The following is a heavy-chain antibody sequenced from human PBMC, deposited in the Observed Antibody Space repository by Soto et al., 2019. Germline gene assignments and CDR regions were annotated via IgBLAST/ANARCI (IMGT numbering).Heavy chain of an antibody. CDR1: GFTFSSYS. V-gene: IGHV3-21*01. J-gene: IGHJ4*02. CDR2: ISSSSSYI. D-gene: IGHD2-2*01. CDR3: ARVSSWAPSDY. Sequence: EVQLVESGGGLVKPGGSLRLSCAASGFTFSSYSMNWVRRAPGKGLEWVSSISSSSSYIYYADSVKGRFTISRDNAKNSLYLQMNSLRAEDTSVYYCARVSSWAPSDYWGQGILVTGSS.